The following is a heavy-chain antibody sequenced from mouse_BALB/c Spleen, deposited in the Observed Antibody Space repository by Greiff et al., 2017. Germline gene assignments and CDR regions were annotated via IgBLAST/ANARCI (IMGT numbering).Heavy chain of an antibody. CDR3: ASYYYGKGGYAMDY. Sequence: LVESGGGLVKPGGSLKLSCAASGFTFSSYAMSWVRQSPEKRLEWVAEISSGGSYTYYPDTVTGRFTISRDNAKNTLYLEMSSLRSEDTAMYYCASYYYGKGGYAMDYWGQGTSVTVSS. V-gene: IGHV5-9-4*01. CDR1: GFTFSSYA. D-gene: IGHD2-1*01. CDR2: ISSGGSYT. J-gene: IGHJ4*01.